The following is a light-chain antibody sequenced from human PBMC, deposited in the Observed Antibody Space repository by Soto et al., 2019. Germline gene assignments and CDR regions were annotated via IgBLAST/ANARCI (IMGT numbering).Light chain of an antibody. CDR1: QDIRKY. V-gene: IGKV1-33*01. CDR2: GAS. CDR3: QHYDNLPPFT. Sequence: DIQMTQSPSSLSASVGDRVTITCQASQDIRKYLNWYQHKPGRAPKLLIYGASNLETGVPSRFTGSGYGTDFTFTISSLQPEDIATYYCQHYDNLPPFTFGPGNKVAIK. J-gene: IGKJ3*01.